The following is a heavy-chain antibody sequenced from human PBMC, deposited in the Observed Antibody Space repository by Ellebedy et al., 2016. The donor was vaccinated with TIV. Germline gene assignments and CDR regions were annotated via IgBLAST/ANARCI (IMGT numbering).Heavy chain of an antibody. J-gene: IGHJ6*02. D-gene: IGHD4-11*01. CDR1: GFTFSSYS. V-gene: IGHV3-21*01. CDR3: ARGVTVDV. CDR2: ISSSSSYI. Sequence: GESLKISCAASGFTFSSYSMNWVRQAPGKGLEWVSSISSSSSYIYYADSVKGRFTISRDSAENSLYLQMNSLRVEDTAVYYCARGVTVDVWGQGTTVTVSS.